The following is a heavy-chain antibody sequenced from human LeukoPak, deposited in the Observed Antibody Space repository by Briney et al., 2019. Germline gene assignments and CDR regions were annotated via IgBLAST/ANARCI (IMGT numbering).Heavy chain of an antibody. D-gene: IGHD5-24*01. Sequence: PSETLSLTCTVSSDFINGYYWSWIRQPAGKGLEWIGRIYSNGNTNYNPSLKSRVSMSVDTSKNQFFLKLRSVTAADTAVYYCVRGQLVDNWFDPWGQGTLVTVSS. V-gene: IGHV4-4*07. CDR3: VRGQLVDNWFDP. CDR1: SDFINGYY. J-gene: IGHJ5*02. CDR2: IYSNGNT.